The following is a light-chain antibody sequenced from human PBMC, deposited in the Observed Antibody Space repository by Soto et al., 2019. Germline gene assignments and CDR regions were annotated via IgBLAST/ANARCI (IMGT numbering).Light chain of an antibody. V-gene: IGKV1D-12*01. CDR3: QQANSFPLT. J-gene: IGKJ4*01. Sequence: DTHLTQSPSSFSAAAIDIVAITFLASQDIRSRLAWYQQNLGKAPKLLIYDASTLQSGVPSRFSGSGSGTDFTLTINSLQPEDFATYYCQQANSFPLTFGGGTKVDIK. CDR1: QDIRSR. CDR2: DAS.